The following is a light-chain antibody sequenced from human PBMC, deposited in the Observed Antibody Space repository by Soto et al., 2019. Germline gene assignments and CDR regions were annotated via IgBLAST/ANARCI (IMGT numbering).Light chain of an antibody. CDR3: LQNNNYPLT. CDR1: QDIRSD. Sequence: AIQMTQSPSSLSASVGDRVTVTCRASQDIRSDVGWYQQKPGQAPKVLMYAASRLHSGVPSGFIGSGSGTNFVLTISSLQPEDVATYYCLQNNNYPLTFGGGTKVEIK. J-gene: IGKJ4*01. V-gene: IGKV1-6*01. CDR2: AAS.